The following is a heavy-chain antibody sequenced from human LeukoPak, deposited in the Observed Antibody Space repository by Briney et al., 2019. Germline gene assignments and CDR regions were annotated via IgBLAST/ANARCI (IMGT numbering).Heavy chain of an antibody. Sequence: PRGSLRLSCAASGFTFISYGMHSVRQAPGKGLEWVAFIRYDGSNKYYADSVKGRFTISRDNSKNTLYLQMNSLRAEDTAVYYCAKSATMIVVRAFDIWGEGTMVTVSS. CDR1: GFTFISYG. D-gene: IGHD3-22*01. CDR2: IRYDGSNK. CDR3: AKSATMIVVRAFDI. V-gene: IGHV3-30*02. J-gene: IGHJ3*02.